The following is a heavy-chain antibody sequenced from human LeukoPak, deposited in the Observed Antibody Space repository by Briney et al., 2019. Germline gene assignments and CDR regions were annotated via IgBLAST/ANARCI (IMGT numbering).Heavy chain of an antibody. CDR3: ITVTYDFDN. V-gene: IGHV3-48*04. CDR2: ISTTNTI. Sequence: GGSLRLSCAASGFTFSSYSLNWVRQAPGKGLEWISYISTTNTIHYADSVKGRFIISRDNAKNSLYLQMNNLRVEDTAVYHCITVTYDFDNWGQGTLVTVYS. J-gene: IGHJ4*02. CDR1: GFTFSSYS. D-gene: IGHD4-17*01.